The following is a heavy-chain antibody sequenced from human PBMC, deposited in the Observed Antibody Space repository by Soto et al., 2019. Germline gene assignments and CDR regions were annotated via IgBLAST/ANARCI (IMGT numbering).Heavy chain of an antibody. CDR3: AKGVVPATIRGEHYLDY. V-gene: IGHV3-9*01. CDR2: LTWNSDII. D-gene: IGHD2-2*02. Sequence: GGSLRLSCAASGFTFDDYAMHWVRQAPGRGLEWVSGLTWNSDIIVYADSVKGRFTISRDNAKNSLYLQMNSLRPDDTAFYYCAKGVVPATIRGEHYLDYWGRGTLVTVSS. J-gene: IGHJ4*02. CDR1: GFTFDDYA.